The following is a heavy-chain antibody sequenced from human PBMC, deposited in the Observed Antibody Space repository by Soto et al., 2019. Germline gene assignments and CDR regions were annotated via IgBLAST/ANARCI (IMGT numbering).Heavy chain of an antibody. CDR2: IYPADSDT. D-gene: IGHD6-6*01. Sequence: GESLKISCRGSGYSFTNYWIGWVRQMPGKGLEWMGVIYPADSDTRYSPSFQGQVTFSADKSISTAYLQWTSLKASDTAMYYCARLGAYSSSPRALYYYYGMDVWGQGTTVTVSS. V-gene: IGHV5-51*01. CDR3: ARLGAYSSSPRALYYYYGMDV. CDR1: GYSFTNYW. J-gene: IGHJ6*02.